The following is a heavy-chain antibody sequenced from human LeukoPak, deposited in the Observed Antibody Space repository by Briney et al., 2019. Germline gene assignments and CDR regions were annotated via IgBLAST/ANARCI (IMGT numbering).Heavy chain of an antibody. J-gene: IGHJ5*02. V-gene: IGHV1-46*04. CDR2: INPRTGST. CDR3: ARDSLGYTYGYSTYLDP. CDR1: GYTFTNYH. D-gene: IGHD5-18*01. Sequence: RASVKVSCKTSGYTFTNYHVHWVRQAPGQGLEWVGIINPRTGSTTYAQMLRGRVTMTRDTSSNTVYMEMSSLRSEDTAVYYCARDSLGYTYGYSTYLDPWGQGTLVTVAS.